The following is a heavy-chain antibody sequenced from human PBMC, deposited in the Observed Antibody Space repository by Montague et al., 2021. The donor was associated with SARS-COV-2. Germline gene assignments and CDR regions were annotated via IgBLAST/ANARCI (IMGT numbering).Heavy chain of an antibody. Sequence: SETLSLTCTVSGYSISSGYYWGWIRQPPWKGLEWIGSIYRSGSTXYNPALKSRVTISVDTSKNQFSLKLSSVTAADTAVYYCARDCYDYGSGSYQRWFDPWGQGTLVTVSS. CDR2: IYRSGST. J-gene: IGHJ5*02. CDR1: GYSISSGYY. D-gene: IGHD3-10*01. CDR3: ARDCYDYGSGSYQRWFDP. V-gene: IGHV4-38-2*02.